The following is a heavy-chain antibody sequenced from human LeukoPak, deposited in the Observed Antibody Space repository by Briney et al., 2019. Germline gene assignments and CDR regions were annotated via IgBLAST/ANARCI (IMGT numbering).Heavy chain of an antibody. CDR3: ARNNRLGYCSGGSCSDAFDI. CDR2: INAGNGNT. CDR1: EYTFTGYY. J-gene: IGHJ3*02. Sequence: ASVKVSCKASEYTFTGYYMHWVRQAPGQRLEWMGWINAGNGNTKYSQEFQGRVTITRDTSASTAYMELSSLRSEDMAVYYCARNNRLGYCSGGSCSDAFDIWGQGTMVTVSS. V-gene: IGHV1-3*03. D-gene: IGHD2-15*01.